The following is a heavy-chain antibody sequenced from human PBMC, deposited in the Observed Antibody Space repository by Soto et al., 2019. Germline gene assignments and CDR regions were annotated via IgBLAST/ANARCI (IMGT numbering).Heavy chain of an antibody. Sequence: SVKVSCKASLVTFSSYAIIWVRQAPGQGLGWMGGIIPIFGTANYAQKFQVRVTITADESTSTAYMELSSLRSEDTAVYYCARDGGGVLFLDPWGQGTLVTVSS. J-gene: IGHJ5*02. CDR1: LVTFSSYA. V-gene: IGHV1-69*13. CDR2: IIPIFGTA. CDR3: ARDGGGVLFLDP. D-gene: IGHD2-21*01.